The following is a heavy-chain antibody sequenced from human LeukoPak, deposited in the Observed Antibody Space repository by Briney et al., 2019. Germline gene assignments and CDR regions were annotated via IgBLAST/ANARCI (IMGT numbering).Heavy chain of an antibody. CDR1: GYTLTELS. D-gene: IGHD3-9*01. CDR2: FDPEDDKT. Sequence: GASVKVSCKVSGYTLTELSMHWVRQAPGKGLEWMGGFDPEDDKTIYAQKYQDRVTMTEDTSTDTAYMELTSLGSEDTAVYYCATDLYDTTGWTHWGQGTLVTVSS. V-gene: IGHV1-24*01. CDR3: ATDLYDTTGWTH. J-gene: IGHJ4*02.